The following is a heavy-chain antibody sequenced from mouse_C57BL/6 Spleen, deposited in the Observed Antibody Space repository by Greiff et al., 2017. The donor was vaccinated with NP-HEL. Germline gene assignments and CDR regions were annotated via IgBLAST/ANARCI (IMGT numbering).Heavy chain of an antibody. CDR3: AKSGGYDGGPFAY. D-gene: IGHD2-2*01. CDR2: IYPGDGDT. V-gene: IGHV1-82*01. CDR1: GYAFSSSW. Sequence: VQLQQSGPELVKPGASVKISCKASGYAFSSSWMNWVKQRPGKGLEWIGRIYPGDGDTNYNGKFKGKATLTADKSYSTDYMQLSSLTSDDSAVYFCAKSGGYDGGPFAYWGQGALVTVSA. J-gene: IGHJ3*01.